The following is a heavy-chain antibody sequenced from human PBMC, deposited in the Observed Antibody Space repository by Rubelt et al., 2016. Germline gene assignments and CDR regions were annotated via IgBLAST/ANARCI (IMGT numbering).Heavy chain of an antibody. CDR2: IWYDGSNK. D-gene: IGHD1-26*01. V-gene: IGHV3-33*01. CDR1: SSYG. Sequence: SSYGMHWVRQAPGKGLEWVAVIWYDGSNKYYADSVKGRFTISRDNSKNTLYLQMNSLRAEDTAVYYCARDGEVGGIDYWGQGTLVTVSS. J-gene: IGHJ4*02. CDR3: ARDGEVGGIDY.